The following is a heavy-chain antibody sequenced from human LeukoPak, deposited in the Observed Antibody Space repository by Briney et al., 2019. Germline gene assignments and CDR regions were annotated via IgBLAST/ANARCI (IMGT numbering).Heavy chain of an antibody. CDR1: GGSISSSNSY. Sequence: PSETLSLTCTVSGGSISSSNSYWGWIPPPPGKGLVWFGSMYQRGSTYYNPSLKSRVTISVDTSKNQFSLNLSSVTAADTAVYYCARHADSSGYCFFDFWGQGTLVTVSS. D-gene: IGHD3-22*01. CDR3: ARHADSSGYCFFDF. V-gene: IGHV4-39*01. J-gene: IGHJ4*02. CDR2: MYQRGST.